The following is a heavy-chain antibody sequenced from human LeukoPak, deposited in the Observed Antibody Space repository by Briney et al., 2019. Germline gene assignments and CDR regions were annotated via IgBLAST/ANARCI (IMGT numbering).Heavy chain of an antibody. CDR2: ISGSGGST. J-gene: IGHJ5*02. Sequence: GGSLRLSCAASGFTFSSYAMSWVRQAPGKGLEWVSAISGSGGSTYYAGSVKGRFTISRDNSKNTLYLQMNSLRAEDTAVYYCAKARARDGWFDPWGQGTLVTVSS. V-gene: IGHV3-23*01. CDR3: AKARARDGWFDP. CDR1: GFTFSSYA.